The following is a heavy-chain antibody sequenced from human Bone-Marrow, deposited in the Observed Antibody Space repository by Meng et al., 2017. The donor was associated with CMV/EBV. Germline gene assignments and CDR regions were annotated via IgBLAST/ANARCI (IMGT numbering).Heavy chain of an antibody. CDR2: ISAYNGNT. V-gene: IGHV1-18*01. D-gene: IGHD2-2*02. CDR3: ARRGVYCSSTSGYTLSVGS. Sequence: ASVKVSCKASGYTFTSYGISWVRQAPGQGLEWMGWISAYNGNTNYAQKLQGRVTMNTDTSTSTAHMELRGLRSDDTGVYYCARRGVYCSSTSGYTLSVGSWGQGTLVTVSS. J-gene: IGHJ4*02. CDR1: GYTFTSYG.